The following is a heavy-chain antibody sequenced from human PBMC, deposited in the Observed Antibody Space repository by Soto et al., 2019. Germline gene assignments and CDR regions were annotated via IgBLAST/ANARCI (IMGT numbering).Heavy chain of an antibody. V-gene: IGHV4-59*12. D-gene: IGHD2-15*01. CDR3: ARGDYCSGGSCYSFVWFDP. Sequence: SETLSLTCTVSGGSISSYYWSWIRQPPGKGLEWIGYIYHSGSTNYNPSLKSRVTISVDTSKNQFSLKLSSVTAADTAVYYCARGDYCSGGSCYSFVWFDPWGQGTLVTVSS. CDR2: IYHSGST. CDR1: GGSISSYY. J-gene: IGHJ5*02.